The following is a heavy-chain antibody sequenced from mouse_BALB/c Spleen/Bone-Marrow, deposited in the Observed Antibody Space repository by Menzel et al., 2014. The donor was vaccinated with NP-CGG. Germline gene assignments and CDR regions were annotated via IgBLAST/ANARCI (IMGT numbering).Heavy chain of an antibody. V-gene: IGHV7-3*02. Sequence: DVQLVESGGGLVQPGGSLRLSCATSGFTFTDYYMSWVRQTPGKALEWLGFIRNKANGYTADYSVSVKGRFTISRDNSRNILYLQMNTLRAEDSATYYCARDENYDIYWYFDVWGAGTTVTVSS. CDR1: GFTFTDYY. CDR3: ARDENYDIYWYFDV. CDR2: IRNKANGYTA. D-gene: IGHD1-1*01. J-gene: IGHJ1*01.